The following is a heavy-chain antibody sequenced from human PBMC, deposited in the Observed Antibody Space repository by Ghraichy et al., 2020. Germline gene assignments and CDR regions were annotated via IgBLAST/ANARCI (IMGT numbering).Heavy chain of an antibody. CDR3: ATSLMYDFWTYYYYYGMDV. CDR1: GFTVSSNY. D-gene: IGHD3-3*01. J-gene: IGHJ6*02. Sequence: GGSLRLSCAASGFTVSSNYMSWVRQAPGKGLEWVSVIYSGGSTYYADSVKGRFTISRDNSKNTLYLQMNSLRAEDTAVYYCATSLMYDFWTYYYYYGMDVWGQGTTVTVSS. V-gene: IGHV3-53*01. CDR2: IYSGGST.